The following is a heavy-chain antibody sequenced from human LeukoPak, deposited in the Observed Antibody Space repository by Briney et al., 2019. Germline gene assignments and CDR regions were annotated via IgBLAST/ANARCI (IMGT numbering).Heavy chain of an antibody. V-gene: IGHV1-18*01. J-gene: IGHJ6*03. CDR3: ARVLFGIAARYYYSYMDV. CDR1: GYTFTSYG. CDR2: ISAYNGNT. D-gene: IGHD6-6*01. Sequence: ASVKVSCKASGYTFTSYGISWVRQAPGQGLEWMGWISAYNGNTNYAQKLQGRVTMTTDTSTSTAYMELRSLRSDDTAVYYCARVLFGIAARYYYSYMDVWGKGTTVTVSS.